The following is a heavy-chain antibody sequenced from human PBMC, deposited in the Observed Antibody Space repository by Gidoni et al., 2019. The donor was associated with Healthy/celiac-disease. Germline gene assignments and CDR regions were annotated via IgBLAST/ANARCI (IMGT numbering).Heavy chain of an antibody. J-gene: IGHJ5*02. CDR2: IYHSGST. V-gene: IGHV4-30-2*01. CDR1: GGSISSGGSS. CDR3: ARLRFGEPPLYNWFDP. D-gene: IGHD3-10*01. Sequence: QLQLQESGSGLVKPSQTLSLTCAVSGGSISSGGSSWSWIRQPPGKGLEWIGCIYHSGSTYYNPSLKSRVTISVDRSKNQFSLKLSSVTAADTAVYYCARLRFGEPPLYNWFDPWGQGTLVTVSS.